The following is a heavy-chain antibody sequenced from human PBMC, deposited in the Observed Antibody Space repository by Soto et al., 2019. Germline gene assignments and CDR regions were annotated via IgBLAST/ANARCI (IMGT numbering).Heavy chain of an antibody. CDR3: AREPSP. Sequence: QVQLQEAGPGMVEPSQTLSLTWHVPGGSLRSGGYYLGWNRQHPGKGLEWIGYIYYSGSTYYNPSLKSRVAISVDTSKNQFSLKLSSVTAADTAVYYCAREPSPWGQGTLVTVSS. J-gene: IGHJ5*02. CDR1: GGSLRSGGYY. V-gene: IGHV4-31*02. CDR2: IYYSGST.